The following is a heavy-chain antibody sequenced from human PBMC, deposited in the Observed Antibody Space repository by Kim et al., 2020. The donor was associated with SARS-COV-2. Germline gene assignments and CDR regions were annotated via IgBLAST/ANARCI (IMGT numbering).Heavy chain of an antibody. Sequence: SETLSLTCPVSGGSISSGGYYWSWLRQHPGKGLEWIGYIYYSRSTYYNPSLKSRVTISVDTSKNQFSLKLSSVTAADTAVYYCARVPLKNPVPVGYYYYYGMDVWGQGTTVTVSS. CDR2: IYYSRST. J-gene: IGHJ6*02. CDR3: ARVPLKNPVPVGYYYYYGMDV. D-gene: IGHD2-15*01. V-gene: IGHV4-31*03. CDR1: GGSISSGGYY.